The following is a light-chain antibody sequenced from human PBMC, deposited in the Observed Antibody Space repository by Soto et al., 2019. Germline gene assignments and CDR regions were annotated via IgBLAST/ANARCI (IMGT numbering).Light chain of an antibody. Sequence: QSALTQPASVSGSPGQSITISCTGTSSDVGSHNLVSWYQQHPGQAPKLMIYEVSKRPLGVSTRFSASKSGNTASLTISGLQDEDEADYYRCSYGGSRAVFGGGTQLTVL. CDR1: SSDVGSHNL. J-gene: IGLJ7*01. CDR2: EVS. V-gene: IGLV2-23*02. CDR3: CSYGGSRAV.